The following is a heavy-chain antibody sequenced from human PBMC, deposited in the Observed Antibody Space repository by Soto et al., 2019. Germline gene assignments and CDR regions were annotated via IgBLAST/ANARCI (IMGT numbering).Heavy chain of an antibody. CDR3: AKDRHYYASSDY. J-gene: IGHJ4*02. Sequence: GSLRLSCEASGFTFSSYAMSWVRQAPGKGLEWVSAISGSGGSTYYADSVKGRFTISRDNSKNTLYLQMNSLRAEDTAVYYCAKDRHYYASSDYWGQGTLVTVSS. CDR1: GFTFSSYA. CDR2: ISGSGGST. D-gene: IGHD3-22*01. V-gene: IGHV3-23*01.